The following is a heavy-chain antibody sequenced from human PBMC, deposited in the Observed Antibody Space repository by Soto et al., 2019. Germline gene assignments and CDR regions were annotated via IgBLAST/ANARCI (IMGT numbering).Heavy chain of an antibody. D-gene: IGHD3-22*01. V-gene: IGHV1-18*04. CDR2: ISAYNGNT. J-gene: IGHJ1*01. Sequence: ASVKVFCKASGYTFTSYGISWVRQAPGQGLEWMGWISAYNGNTNYAQKLQGRVTMTTDTSTSTAYMELRSLRSDDTAVYYCARGDYYDSSGYYYPEYFQHWGQGTLVTVSS. CDR1: GYTFTSYG. CDR3: ARGDYYDSSGYYYPEYFQH.